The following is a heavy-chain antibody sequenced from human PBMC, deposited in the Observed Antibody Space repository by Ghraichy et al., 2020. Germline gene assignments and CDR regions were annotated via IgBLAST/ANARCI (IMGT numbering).Heavy chain of an antibody. CDR3: ARDGYNWNPGYYYYYMDV. D-gene: IGHD1-20*01. J-gene: IGHJ6*03. CDR1: GFTFSSYS. V-gene: IGHV3-48*02. Sequence: GESLNISCAASGFTFSSYSMNWVRQAPGKGLEWVSYISSSSSTIYYADSVKGRFTISRDNAKNSLYLQMNSLRDEDTAVYYFARDGYNWNPGYYYYYMDVWGKGTTVTVSS. CDR2: ISSSSSTI.